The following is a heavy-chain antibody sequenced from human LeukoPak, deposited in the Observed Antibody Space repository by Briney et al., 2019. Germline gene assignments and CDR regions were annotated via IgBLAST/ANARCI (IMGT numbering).Heavy chain of an antibody. CDR3: ARGGYCSSTSCYFLGDNYYFDY. CDR2: IIPIFGTA. J-gene: IGHJ4*02. D-gene: IGHD2-2*01. Sequence: SGKVSCKASGGTFSSYAISWVRQAPGQGLEWMGRIIPIFGTANYAQKFQGRVTITTDESTSTAYMELSSLRSEDTAVYYCARGGYCSSTSCYFLGDNYYFDYWGQGTLVTVSS. CDR1: GGTFSSYA. V-gene: IGHV1-69*05.